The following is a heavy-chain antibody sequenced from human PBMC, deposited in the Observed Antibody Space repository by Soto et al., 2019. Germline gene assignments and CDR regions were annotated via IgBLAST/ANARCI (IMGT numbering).Heavy chain of an antibody. D-gene: IGHD1-26*01. Sequence: QMQLVQSGPEVKKPGTSVKVSCKASGFTFTSSAVQWVRQARGQRLEWIGWIVVGSGNTNYAQKFQERVTITRDMTTSTAYMQLSSLRSEDTAVYYCAANGGYSGRYYKAYYYGMDVWGQETTVTVSS. J-gene: IGHJ6*02. CDR3: AANGGYSGRYYKAYYYGMDV. CDR2: IVVGSGNT. CDR1: GFTFTSSA. V-gene: IGHV1-58*01.